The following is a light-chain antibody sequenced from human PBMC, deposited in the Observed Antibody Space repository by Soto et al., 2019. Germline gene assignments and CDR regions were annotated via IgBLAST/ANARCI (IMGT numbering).Light chain of an antibody. CDR1: QSVSSY. J-gene: IGKJ4*01. Sequence: EIVLTQSPATLSLSPGERATLSCRASQSVSSYLACYQQKPGQAPRLLIYDASNRATGIPARFRGSGSGTDFTLTISSLEPEDFAVYYCQQRSNWPLLTFGGGTKVEI. CDR3: QQRSNWPLLT. CDR2: DAS. V-gene: IGKV3-11*01.